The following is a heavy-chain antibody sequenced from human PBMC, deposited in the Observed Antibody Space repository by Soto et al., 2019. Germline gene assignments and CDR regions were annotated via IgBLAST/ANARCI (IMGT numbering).Heavy chain of an antibody. CDR1: GFTCSSYD. CDR3: AKATATGGGAFDI. V-gene: IGHV3-23*01. D-gene: IGHD2-8*02. CDR2: ILVGGST. J-gene: IGHJ3*02. Sequence: GGSLRLSCAASGFTCSSYDMSWVRQAPGKGLEWVSTILVGGSTHYPDSVKGRFTISRDNSKSTVFLQMNSLTAGDTAVYYCAKATATGGGAFDICGQGTVVTVSS.